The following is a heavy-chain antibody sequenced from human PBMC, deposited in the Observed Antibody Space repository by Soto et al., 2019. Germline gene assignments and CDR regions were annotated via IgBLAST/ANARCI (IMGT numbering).Heavy chain of an antibody. CDR3: ATALDYGDYLPGLRLKPVGVLAVRGSRRQLNNDPYYFDY. Sequence: ASVKVSCKVSGYTLTELSMHWVRQAPGKGLEWMGGFDPEDGETIYAQKFQGRVTMTEDTSTDTAYMELGSLRSEDTAVYYCATALDYGDYLPGLRLKPVGVLAVRGSRRQLNNDPYYFDYWGQGTLVTVSS. CDR1: GYTLTELS. D-gene: IGHD4-17*01. V-gene: IGHV1-24*01. CDR2: FDPEDGET. J-gene: IGHJ4*02.